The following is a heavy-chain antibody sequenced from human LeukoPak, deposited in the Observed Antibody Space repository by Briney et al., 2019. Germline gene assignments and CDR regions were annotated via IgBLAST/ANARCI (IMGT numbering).Heavy chain of an antibody. Sequence: GASVKVSCKVSGYTLSDLAMHWVRQAPGKGLEWMGGLHPEDGEAIYAQPLQGRVTMTEDTSTDTAYMELSSLRSEDTAAYYCATRNFGDYGAFDIWGQGTMVTVSS. V-gene: IGHV1-24*01. CDR1: GYTLSDLA. J-gene: IGHJ3*02. CDR3: ATRNFGDYGAFDI. D-gene: IGHD4-17*01. CDR2: LHPEDGEA.